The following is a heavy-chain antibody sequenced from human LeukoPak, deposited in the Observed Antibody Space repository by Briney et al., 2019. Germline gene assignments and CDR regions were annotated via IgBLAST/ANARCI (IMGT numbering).Heavy chain of an antibody. D-gene: IGHD6-13*01. CDR1: GGSFSGYY. Sequence: SETLSLTCAVYGGSFSGYYWSWIRQPPGKGLEWIGEINHSGSTNYNPSLKSRVTISVDTSKNQFSLKLSSVTAADTAVYYCARTIAAAFPFDYWGQGTLVTVSS. V-gene: IGHV4-34*01. CDR2: INHSGST. CDR3: ARTIAAAFPFDY. J-gene: IGHJ4*02.